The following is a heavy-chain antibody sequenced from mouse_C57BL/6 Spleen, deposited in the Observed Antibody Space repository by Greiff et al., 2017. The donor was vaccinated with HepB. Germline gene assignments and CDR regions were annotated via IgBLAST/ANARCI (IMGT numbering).Heavy chain of an antibody. J-gene: IGHJ4*01. V-gene: IGHV1-52*01. CDR3: ARGWVDYGYAMDY. CDR1: GYTFTSYW. D-gene: IGHD2-4*01. Sequence: QVQLQQPGAELVRPGSSVKLSCKASGYTFTSYWMHWVKQRPIQGLEWIGNIDPSDSETHYNQKFKDKATLTVDKSSSTAYMQLSSLTSEDSAVYYCARGWVDYGYAMDYWGQGTSVTVSS. CDR2: IDPSDSET.